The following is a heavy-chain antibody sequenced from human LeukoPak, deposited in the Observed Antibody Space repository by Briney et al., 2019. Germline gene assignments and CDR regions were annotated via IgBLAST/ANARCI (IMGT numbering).Heavy chain of an antibody. D-gene: IGHD3-10*01. CDR1: GFTFSSYS. CDR3: ERGNYFAY. Sequence: PGGSLRLSCAASGFTFSSYSMHWVRQAPGKGLEWVSSISTTTYTYYSNSVKGRFTISRDNAKNSLYLQMNSMRAEERGVYYCERGNYFAYWGQGTLVTVSS. CDR2: ISTTTYT. V-gene: IGHV3-21*01. J-gene: IGHJ4*02.